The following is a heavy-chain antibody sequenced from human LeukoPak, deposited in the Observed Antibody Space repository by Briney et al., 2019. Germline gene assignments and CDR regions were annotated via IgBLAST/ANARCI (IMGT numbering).Heavy chain of an antibody. CDR1: GFTFSNYG. D-gene: IGHD4-17*01. Sequence: GGSLRLSCAASGFTFSNYGIHWVRQAPGKGLEWVAFIRYDGSNKYYADSVKGRFTISRDNSKNTLYLQMNSLRAEDTAVYYCARERGDPPYYYYYMDVWGKGTTVTVSS. CDR2: IRYDGSNK. J-gene: IGHJ6*03. CDR3: ARERGDPPYYYYYMDV. V-gene: IGHV3-30*02.